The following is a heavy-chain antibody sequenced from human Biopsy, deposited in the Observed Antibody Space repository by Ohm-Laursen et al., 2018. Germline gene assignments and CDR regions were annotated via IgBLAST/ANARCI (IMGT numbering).Heavy chain of an antibody. Sequence: SLRLSCTASGFPFSNAWMTWVRQAPGKGPEWVAVIWYDGTDKFYADSVKGRFTISRDNSKNTLYLHMNSLRAADTAVYYCARDRYYGSENYFSHYNMDVWGQGTTVTVSS. J-gene: IGHJ6*03. D-gene: IGHD3-10*01. CDR2: IWYDGTDK. CDR3: ARDRYYGSENYFSHYNMDV. CDR1: GFPFSNAW. V-gene: IGHV3-33*08.